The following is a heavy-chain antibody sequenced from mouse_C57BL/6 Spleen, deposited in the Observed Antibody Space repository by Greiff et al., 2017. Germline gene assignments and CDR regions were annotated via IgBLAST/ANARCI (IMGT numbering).Heavy chain of an antibody. CDR1: GYTFTSYW. J-gene: IGHJ2*01. CDR2: INPSNGGT. Sequence: QVQLQQPGTELVKPGASVKLSCKASGYTFTSYWMHWVKQRPGQGLEWIGNINPSNGGTNYNEKFKSKATLTVDKSSSTSYMQLSSLTSEASAVYYCARSASYYSNRYFDYWGQGTTLTVSS. V-gene: IGHV1-53*01. D-gene: IGHD2-5*01. CDR3: ARSASYYSNRYFDY.